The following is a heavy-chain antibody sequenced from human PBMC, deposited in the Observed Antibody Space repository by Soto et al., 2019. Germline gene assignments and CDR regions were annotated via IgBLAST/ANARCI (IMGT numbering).Heavy chain of an antibody. D-gene: IGHD2-15*01. CDR1: GYTFTSYA. CDR3: VRNPLAALNPSAFDY. CDR2: INAGNGNT. Sequence: ASVKVSCKASGYTFTSYAMHWVRQAPGQRLEWMGWINAGNGNTKYSQKFQGRVTITRDTSASTAYMELSSLRSEDTAVYYCVRNPLAALNPSAFDYWGQGTLVTVSS. V-gene: IGHV1-3*01. J-gene: IGHJ4*02.